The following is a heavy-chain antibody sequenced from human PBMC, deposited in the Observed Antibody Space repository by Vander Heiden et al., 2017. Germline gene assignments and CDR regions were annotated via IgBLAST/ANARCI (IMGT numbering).Heavy chain of an antibody. Sequence: QVQLVQSGAEVKKPGSSVKVSCKTSGGSFNNYAISWLRQAPGQGPEWMGGIIPVLNTPNYAQKFQGRVTISADDSTSTAYMELRSLRSEDTAMYYCARALTDFAWGSFREWGQGTLVTVS. J-gene: IGHJ4*02. D-gene: IGHD3-16*01. CDR1: GGSFNNYA. V-gene: IGHV1-69*01. CDR3: ARALTDFAWGSFRE. CDR2: IIPVLNTP.